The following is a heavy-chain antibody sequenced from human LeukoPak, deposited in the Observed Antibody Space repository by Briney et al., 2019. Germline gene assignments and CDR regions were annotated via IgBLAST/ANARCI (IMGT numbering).Heavy chain of an antibody. CDR2: IYIGVSP. Sequence: SQTMSRTWPLSGGSMSSYYWSWNRQPAEMVMEWIGRIYIGVSPNINPSLKSRFTMAVEPHKKQLSLRLASVSAADTAVFSRETADGYTSAWGQGTLVTVSP. J-gene: IGHJ5*02. D-gene: IGHD5-24*01. V-gene: IGHV4-4*07. CDR3: ETADGYTSA. CDR1: GGSMSSYY.